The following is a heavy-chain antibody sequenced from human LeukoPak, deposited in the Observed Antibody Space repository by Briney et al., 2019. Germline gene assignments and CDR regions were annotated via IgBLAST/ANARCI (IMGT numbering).Heavy chain of an antibody. Sequence: GGSLRLSCAASGFTFSGSAMHWVRQASGKGLEWVGRIRSKANSYAAAYAASVKGRFTISRDDSKNTAYLQMNSLKTEDTAVYYCTTRNLYSSSWYLDYWGQGTLVTVSS. CDR1: GFTFSGSA. J-gene: IGHJ4*02. CDR3: TTRNLYSSSWYLDY. V-gene: IGHV3-73*01. D-gene: IGHD6-13*01. CDR2: IRSKANSYAA.